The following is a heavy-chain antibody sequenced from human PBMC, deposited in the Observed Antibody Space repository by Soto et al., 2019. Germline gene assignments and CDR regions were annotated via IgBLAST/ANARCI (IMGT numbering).Heavy chain of an antibody. D-gene: IGHD2-15*01. V-gene: IGHV3-23*01. J-gene: IGHJ6*03. CDR2: IRGSDGST. Sequence: GSLRLSCAASGFTFSNYAMSWVRQAPGKELEWVSGIRGSDGSTSYADSVKGRFTISRDNSKNTLYLQMNSLRAEDAALYYCAKDVGGSTVYYYYMDVWGKGNTVTVSS. CDR1: GFTFSNYA. CDR3: AKDVGGSTVYYYYMDV.